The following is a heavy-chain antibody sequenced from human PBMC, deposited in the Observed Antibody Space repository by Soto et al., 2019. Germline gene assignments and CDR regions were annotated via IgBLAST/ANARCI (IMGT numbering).Heavy chain of an antibody. J-gene: IGHJ5*02. V-gene: IGHV1-2*02. D-gene: IGHD2-2*01. CDR3: ARGYCRSTSCYWEDWFDP. CDR1: GYTITDYD. Sequence: QVQLVQSGAEVKKPGASVKVSCKASGYTITDYDIHWVRQAPGQGLEWMGWINPNSGDTNYAQKFQGRVTMTREASISTAYMERSRLGSDDTAVYYCARGYCRSTSCYWEDWFDPWGQGALVTVSS. CDR2: INPNSGDT.